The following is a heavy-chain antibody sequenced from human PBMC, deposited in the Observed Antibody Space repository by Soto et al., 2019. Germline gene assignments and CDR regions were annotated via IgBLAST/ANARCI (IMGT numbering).Heavy chain of an antibody. CDR3: ARVGSIAARPGRVDAFDI. Sequence: SEILSLTCTVSGGSISSFYWSWIRQPPGKGLEWIGYIYYSGSTNYNPSLKSRVTISVDTSKNQFSLKLSSVTAADTAVYYCARVGSIAARPGRVDAFDIWGQGTMVTVSS. D-gene: IGHD6-6*01. J-gene: IGHJ3*02. CDR1: GGSISSFY. V-gene: IGHV4-59*01. CDR2: IYYSGST.